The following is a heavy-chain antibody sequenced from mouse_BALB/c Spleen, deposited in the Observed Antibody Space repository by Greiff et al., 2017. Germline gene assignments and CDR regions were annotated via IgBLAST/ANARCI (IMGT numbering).Heavy chain of an antibody. J-gene: IGHJ4*01. V-gene: IGHV1-80*01. CDR2: IYPGDGDT. CDR3: ARPLRPHAMDY. CDR1: GYAFSSYW. D-gene: IGHD1-2*01. Sequence: VQLHQSGAELVRPGSSVKISCKASGYAFSSYWMNWVTQSPGQGLEWIGQIYPGDGDTNYNGKFKGKATLTADKSSSTAYMQLSSLTSEDSAVYFCARPLRPHAMDYWGQGTSVTGSS.